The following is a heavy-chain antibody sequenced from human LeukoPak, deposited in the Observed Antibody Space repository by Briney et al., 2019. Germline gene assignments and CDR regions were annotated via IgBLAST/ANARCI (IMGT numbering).Heavy chain of an antibody. CDR2: IYYSGST. Sequence: SETLSLTCTVSGGSISSYYWSWIRQPPGKGLEWIGYIYYSGSTYYNPSLKSRVTISVDTSKNQFSLKLSSVTAADTAVYYCARDLRGGYCSSTSCTPYGMDVWGQGTTVTVSS. D-gene: IGHD2-2*01. CDR3: ARDLRGGYCSSTSCTPYGMDV. CDR1: GGSISSYY. J-gene: IGHJ6*02. V-gene: IGHV4-59*12.